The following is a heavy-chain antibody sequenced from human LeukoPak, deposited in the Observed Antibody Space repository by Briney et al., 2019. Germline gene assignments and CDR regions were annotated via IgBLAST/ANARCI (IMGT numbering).Heavy chain of an antibody. J-gene: IGHJ1*01. CDR3: ARREYSSSWFFQH. CDR1: GFTFSDYY. V-gene: IGHV3-11*01. D-gene: IGHD6-13*01. Sequence: GGSLRLSCVASGFTFSDYYMSWIRQAPGKGLEWLSYISKNGKTIYYADSVKGRFTISRDNAKKSVYLQMNSLRAEDTAVYYCARREYSSSWFFQHWGQGTLVTVSS. CDR2: ISKNGKTI.